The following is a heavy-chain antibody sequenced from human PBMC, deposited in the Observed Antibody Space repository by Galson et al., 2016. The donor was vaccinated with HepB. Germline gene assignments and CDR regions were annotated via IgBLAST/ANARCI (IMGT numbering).Heavy chain of an antibody. J-gene: IGHJ4*02. D-gene: IGHD3-10*01. CDR2: ITGDSSRT. Sequence: SLRLSCAGSEFTFTSYAMNWVRQAPGKGLEWVSAITGDSSRTFYADSVKGRFTISRDNSKNTVYLQMNGLRAEDTAVYYCAKDLWLRGFHYLDYWGQRTLVTVSS. V-gene: IGHV3-23*01. CDR3: AKDLWLRGFHYLDY. CDR1: EFTFTSYA.